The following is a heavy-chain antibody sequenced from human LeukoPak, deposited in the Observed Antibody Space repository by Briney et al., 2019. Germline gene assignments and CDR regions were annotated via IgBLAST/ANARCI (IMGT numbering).Heavy chain of an antibody. CDR1: GYTFTSCY. J-gene: IGHJ6*02. Sequence: ASVKVSCKASGYTFTSCYMHWVRQAPGQGLEWMGIINPSGGSTSYAQKFQGRVTMTRDTSTSTVYMELSSLRSEDTAVYYCARDLVVVPAAIASYYYYYGMDVWGQGTTVTVSS. CDR2: INPSGGST. CDR3: ARDLVVVPAAIASYYYYYGMDV. V-gene: IGHV1-46*01. D-gene: IGHD2-2*01.